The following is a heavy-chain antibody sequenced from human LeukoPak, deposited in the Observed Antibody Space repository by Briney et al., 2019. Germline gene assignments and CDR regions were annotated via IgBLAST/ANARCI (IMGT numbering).Heavy chain of an antibody. V-gene: IGHV3-11*01. CDR3: AKARGDYVLYFDL. J-gene: IGHJ2*01. D-gene: IGHD4-17*01. CDR1: GFTFSNYY. CDR2: ISSSGITT. Sequence: GGSLRLSCAASGFTFSNYYMSWIRQAPGKGLEWVSYISSSGITTYYADAVKGRFTISRDNAKKSMYLQMNSLRAEDTALYYCAKARGDYVLYFDLWGRGTLVTVSS.